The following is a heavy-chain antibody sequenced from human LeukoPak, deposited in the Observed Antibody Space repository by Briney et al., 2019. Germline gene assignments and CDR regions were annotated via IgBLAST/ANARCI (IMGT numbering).Heavy chain of an antibody. V-gene: IGHV3-23*01. D-gene: IGHD6-19*01. J-gene: IGHJ4*02. CDR1: GFTFSSYG. Sequence: GGSLRLSCAASGFTFSSYGMSWVRQAPGKGLEWVSAISGSGGSTYYADSVKGRFTISRDNSKNTLYLQMNSLRAEDTAVYYCAKATKQWLVRGYYFDYWGQGTLVTVSS. CDR2: ISGSGGST. CDR3: AKATKQWLVRGYYFDY.